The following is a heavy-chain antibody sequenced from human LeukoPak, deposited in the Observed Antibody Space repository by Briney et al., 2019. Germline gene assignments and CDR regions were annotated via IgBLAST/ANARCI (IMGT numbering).Heavy chain of an antibody. D-gene: IGHD3-10*01. V-gene: IGHV3-23*01. Sequence: PGGSLRLSCAASGFTFSSYAMNWVRQAPGKGLEWVSTIGGRGGITHYADSVKGRFTISRDDSKNTLYLQMNSLRAEDTALYYCVKDREDXXEEGGNWFDPWGQGTPVTVS. CDR3: VKDREDXXEEGGNWFDP. CDR1: GFTFSSYA. CDR2: IGGRGGIT. J-gene: IGHJ5*02.